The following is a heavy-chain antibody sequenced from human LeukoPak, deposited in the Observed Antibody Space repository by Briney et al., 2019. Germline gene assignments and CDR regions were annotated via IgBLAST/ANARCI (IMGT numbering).Heavy chain of an antibody. Sequence: GGSLRLSCAASGFTFSSYWMHWVRQAPGKGLVWVSRINSDGSSTTYADSVKGRHTIPSDNAKNTPYLQMNSLRAEDTAVYYCARDYYDSRGYYYFDYWGQGTLVTVSS. CDR2: INSDGSST. CDR1: GFTFSSYW. V-gene: IGHV3-74*01. CDR3: ARDYYDSRGYYYFDY. D-gene: IGHD3-22*01. J-gene: IGHJ4*02.